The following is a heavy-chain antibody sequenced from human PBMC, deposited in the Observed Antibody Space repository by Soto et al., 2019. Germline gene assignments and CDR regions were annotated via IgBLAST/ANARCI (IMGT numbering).Heavy chain of an antibody. J-gene: IGHJ4*02. CDR3: AKGTEASCSGVICYPFDY. CDR2: VTGSGGST. CDR1: GFTFSSYA. V-gene: IGHV3-23*01. D-gene: IGHD2-15*01. Sequence: GGSLRLSCAASGFTFSSYAMNWVRQTPGKGLEWVASVTGSGGSTYHTDSVKGRFIISRDNSKNTLFLQMNSLRAEDAAVYYCAKGTEASCSGVICYPFDYWGQGTLVTVSS.